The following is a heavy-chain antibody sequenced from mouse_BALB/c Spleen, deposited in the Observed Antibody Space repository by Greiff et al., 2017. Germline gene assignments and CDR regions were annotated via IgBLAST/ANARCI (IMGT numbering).Heavy chain of an antibody. D-gene: IGHD2-1*01. J-gene: IGHJ3*01. CDR3: ARSRYGNPFAY. V-gene: IGHV2-2*01. Sequence: VQLQESGPGLVQPSQSLSITCTVSGFSLTSYGVHWVRQSPGKGLEWLGVIWSGGSTDYNAAFITRLSISKDNSKSQVFFKMNSLQADDTSIYYCARSRYGNPFAYWGQGTLVTVSA. CDR1: GFSLTSYG. CDR2: IWSGGST.